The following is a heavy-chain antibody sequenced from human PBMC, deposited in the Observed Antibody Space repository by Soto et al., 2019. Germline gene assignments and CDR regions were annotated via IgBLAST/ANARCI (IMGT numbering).Heavy chain of an antibody. V-gene: IGHV3-30*18. CDR2: ISYDGTNK. J-gene: IGHJ4*02. D-gene: IGHD6-13*01. CDR3: AKDWGMYSSSWSHFDC. Sequence: QVQLVESGGGVVQPGRSLRLSCAASGFTFSNYGMHWVRQAPGKGLEWVAVISYDGTNKYYADCVRARFTISRDNSKNTLYLQMNTLRAEDTAGYYCAKDWGMYSSSWSHFDCWGQGTLVTVSS. CDR1: GFTFSNYG.